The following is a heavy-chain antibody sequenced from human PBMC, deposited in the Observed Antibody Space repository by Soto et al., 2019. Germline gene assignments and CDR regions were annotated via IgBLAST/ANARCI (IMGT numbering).Heavy chain of an antibody. Sequence: KTSETLSLTCGVYGGPFNGFYWSWVRQPPGKGLEWIGEINDRESNYSPSLKSRLSISTDASKKQFSLKLTSVTAADTAVYYCARLRWLNPPTRPEHYFYGMDVWGQGTSVTVSS. CDR3: ARLRWLNPPTRPEHYFYGMDV. CDR2: INDRES. V-gene: IGHV4-34*01. J-gene: IGHJ6*02. CDR1: GGPFNGFY. D-gene: IGHD5-12*01.